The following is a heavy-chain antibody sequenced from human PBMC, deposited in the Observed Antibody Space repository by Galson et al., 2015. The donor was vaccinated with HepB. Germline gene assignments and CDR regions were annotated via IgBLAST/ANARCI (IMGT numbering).Heavy chain of an antibody. D-gene: IGHD3-22*01. J-gene: IGHJ4*02. CDR2: ISSTTTTYT. V-gene: IGHV3-11*06. CDR1: GITFSDYF. CDR3: VAHPPIVVANPADQ. Sequence: SLRLSCAASGITFSDYFMSWIRQAPRKGLEWVSYISSTTTTYTNYADSVKGRFTISRDNAKKSLYLQMNSLRAEDTAVYYCVAHPPIVVANPADQWGQGTLVTVSS.